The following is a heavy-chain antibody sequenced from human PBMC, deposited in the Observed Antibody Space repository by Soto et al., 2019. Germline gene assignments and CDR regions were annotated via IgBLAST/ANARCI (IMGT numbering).Heavy chain of an antibody. CDR2: IYYSGST. Sequence: SETLSLTCTVSGGSISSYYWSWIRQPPGKGLEWIGYIYYSGSTNYNPSLKSRVTISVDTSKNQFSLKLSSVTAADTAVYYCVRQLGYCSGGSCLFDYWGQGTLVTVSS. CDR3: VRQLGYCSGGSCLFDY. CDR1: GGSISSYY. J-gene: IGHJ4*02. V-gene: IGHV4-59*01. D-gene: IGHD2-15*01.